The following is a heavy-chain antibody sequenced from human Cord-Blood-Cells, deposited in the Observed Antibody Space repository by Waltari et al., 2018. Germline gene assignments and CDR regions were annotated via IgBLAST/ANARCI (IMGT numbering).Heavy chain of an antibody. D-gene: IGHD3-10*01. J-gene: IGHJ4*02. CDR1: GGSISSSSYY. V-gene: IGHV4-39*01. CDR2: IYYSGST. CDR3: ARQGGYYGSGSYYDY. Sequence: QLQLQESGPGLVKPSETLSLPCTVSGGSISSSSYYWGWIRQPPGKGLEWIGSIYYSGSTYYNPSLKSRVTISVDTSKNQFSLKLSSVTAADTAVYYCARQGGYYGSGSYYDYWGQGTLVTVSS.